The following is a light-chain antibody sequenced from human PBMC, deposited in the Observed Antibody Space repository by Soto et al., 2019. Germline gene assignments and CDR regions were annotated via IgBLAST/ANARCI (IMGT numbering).Light chain of an antibody. Sequence: EIVMTQSPATLSVSLGERATLSCRASQSVSTNLAWYQQKPGQAPRLLIFDASTRATGISARFSGSGSETQFSLTISRLQSEDFAVYYCQKYHNWPSYAFGQGTKVDIK. J-gene: IGKJ2*01. CDR1: QSVSTN. V-gene: IGKV3-15*01. CDR3: QKYHNWPSYA. CDR2: DAS.